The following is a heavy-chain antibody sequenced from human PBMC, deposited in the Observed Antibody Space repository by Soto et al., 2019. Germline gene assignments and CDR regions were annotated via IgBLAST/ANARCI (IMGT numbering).Heavy chain of an antibody. CDR3: ARVLRYCTNGVCYLDY. CDR2: ISSSSSTI. J-gene: IGHJ4*02. CDR1: GFTFSSYS. Sequence: GGSLRLSCAASGFTFSSYSMNWVRKAPGKGLEWVSYISSSSSTIYYADSVKGRFTISRDNAKNSLYLQMNSLRAEDTAVYYCARVLRYCTNGVCYLDYWGQGTLVTVSS. D-gene: IGHD2-8*01. V-gene: IGHV3-48*01.